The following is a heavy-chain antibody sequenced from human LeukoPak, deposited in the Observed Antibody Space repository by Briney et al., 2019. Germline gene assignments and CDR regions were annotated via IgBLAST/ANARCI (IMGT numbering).Heavy chain of an antibody. CDR2: FDPEDGET. CDR3: ATVSVLRYFDSPLDY. D-gene: IGHD3-9*01. Sequence: ASVKVSCKVSGYTLTGLSMHWVRQAPGKGLEWMGGFDPEDGETIYAQKFQGRVTMTEDTSTDTAYMELSSLRSEDTAVYYCATVSVLRYFDSPLDYWGQGTLVTVSS. J-gene: IGHJ4*02. V-gene: IGHV1-24*01. CDR1: GYTLTGLS.